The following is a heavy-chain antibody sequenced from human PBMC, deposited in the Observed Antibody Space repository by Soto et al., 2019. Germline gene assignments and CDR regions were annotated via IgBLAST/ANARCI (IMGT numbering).Heavy chain of an antibody. V-gene: IGHV5-51*01. CDR1: GYSFTSYW. J-gene: IGHJ3*02. Sequence: PGESLKISCKGSGYSFTSYWIGWVRQMPGKGLEWMGIIYPGDSDTRYSPSFQGQVTISADKSISTAYLQWSSLKASDTAMYYCARHGERSGWYTTAFDIWGQGTMVSVSS. CDR3: ARHGERSGWYTTAFDI. D-gene: IGHD6-19*01. CDR2: IYPGDSDT.